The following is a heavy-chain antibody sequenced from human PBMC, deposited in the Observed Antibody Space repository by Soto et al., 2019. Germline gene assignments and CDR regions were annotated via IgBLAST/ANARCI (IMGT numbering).Heavy chain of an antibody. V-gene: IGHV3-23*01. J-gene: IGHJ2*01. D-gene: IGHD2-21*02. CDR1: GFPFSTYA. CDR2: IGGGGDTT. Sequence: GGSLRLSCAASGFPFSTYAMNWVRQAPGKGLEWVSVIGGGGDTTYYADSVKGRFTISRDDSENTLYLQMQSLRVEDTAVYFCAKWAYGGDSAISRYWFFDLWGRGTLVTVSS. CDR3: AKWAYGGDSAISRYWFFDL.